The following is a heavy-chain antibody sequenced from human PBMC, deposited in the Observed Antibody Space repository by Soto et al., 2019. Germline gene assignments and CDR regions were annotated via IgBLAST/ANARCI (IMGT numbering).Heavy chain of an antibody. D-gene: IGHD1-26*01. J-gene: IGHJ4*02. CDR1: GFTFSSYA. V-gene: IGHV3-23*01. CDR3: VKGIRYSVDLLDY. CDR2: ISGSGGSI. Sequence: DVQLLESGGDLVQPGESLRLSCVASGFTFSSYAMNWVRQAPGMGLEWVSTISGSGGSIYYADSVKGRFAISRANSKNTASMQMSIPRVDDTAMYYCVKGIRYSVDLLDYWGQGPVVTVS.